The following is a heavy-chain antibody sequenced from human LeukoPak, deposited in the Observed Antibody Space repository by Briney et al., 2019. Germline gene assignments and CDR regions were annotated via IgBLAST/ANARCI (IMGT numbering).Heavy chain of an antibody. CDR3: ARGRFCSADICSGGDAFDI. V-gene: IGHV4-4*07. CDR2: IYTRGST. CDR1: GGSINNYY. Sequence: SETLSLTCTVSGGSINNYYWSWIRQPAGKGLEWIGRIYTRGSTNYNPSLKSRVTMSVDTSENHFSLKLSSVTAADTAVYYCARGRFCSADICSGGDAFDIWGQGTMVSVSS. D-gene: IGHD3-3*01. J-gene: IGHJ3*02.